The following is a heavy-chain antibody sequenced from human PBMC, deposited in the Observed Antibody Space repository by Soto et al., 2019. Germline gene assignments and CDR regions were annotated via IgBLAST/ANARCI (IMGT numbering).Heavy chain of an antibody. CDR2: IYYSGST. Sequence: PSETLSLTCTASGGSISSYYWSWIRQPPGKGLEWIGYIYYSGSTNYNPSLKSRVTIPVDTSMNQFSLKLSSVTAADMAVYYCARGRGSGSSFYYYGMDVWGQGTTVTVS. D-gene: IGHD3-10*01. V-gene: IGHV4-59*01. CDR1: GGSISSYY. J-gene: IGHJ6*02. CDR3: ARGRGSGSSFYYYGMDV.